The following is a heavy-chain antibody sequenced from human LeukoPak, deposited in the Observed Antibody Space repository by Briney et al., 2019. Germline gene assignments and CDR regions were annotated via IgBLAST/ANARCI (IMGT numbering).Heavy chain of an antibody. D-gene: IGHD1-14*01. J-gene: IGHJ3*02. CDR2: ISYGVSNK. CDR1: GFTFSNYA. Sequence: QPGGSLRLSRAAFGFTFSNYAMHWVRQPPGKGLEWVAVISYGVSNKYYADSVRGRFITSRDNSKNTLYVQMNSLRAEDTAVYYCARDFTGSEAFDIWGQGTMVTVSS. CDR3: ARDFTGSEAFDI. V-gene: IGHV3-30-3*01.